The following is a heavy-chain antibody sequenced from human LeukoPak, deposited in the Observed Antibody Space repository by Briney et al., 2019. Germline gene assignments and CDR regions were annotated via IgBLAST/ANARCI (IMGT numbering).Heavy chain of an antibody. J-gene: IGHJ4*02. CDR2: INPNSGGT. V-gene: IGHV1-2*04. CDR1: GYTFTGYY. D-gene: IGHD3-22*01. CDR3: ARGGYYDSSGYYYPYYFDY. Sequence: ASVKVSCKASGYTFTGYYMHWVRQAPGQGLEWMGWINPNSGGTNYAQKFQGWVTMTRDTSISTAYMELSRLRSDDTAVYYCARGGYYDSSGYYYPYYFDYWGQGTLVTDSS.